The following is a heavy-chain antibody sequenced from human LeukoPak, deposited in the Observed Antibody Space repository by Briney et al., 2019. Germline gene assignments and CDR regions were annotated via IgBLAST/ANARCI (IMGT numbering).Heavy chain of an antibody. CDR2: IYTSGST. V-gene: IGHV4-61*02. CDR3: ARTVAGTTLRFDP. Sequence: NPSGTLSLTCTVSGGSISSGSYYWSWIRQPAGKGLEWIGRIYTSGSTNYNPSLKSRVTISVDTSKNQFSLKLSSVTAADTAVYYCARTVAGTTLRFDPWGQGTLVTVSS. D-gene: IGHD6-19*01. J-gene: IGHJ5*02. CDR1: GGSISSGSYY.